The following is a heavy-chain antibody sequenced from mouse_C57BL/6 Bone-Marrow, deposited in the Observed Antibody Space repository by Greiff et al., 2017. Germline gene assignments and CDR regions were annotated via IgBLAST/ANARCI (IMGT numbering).Heavy chain of an antibody. D-gene: IGHD6-1*01. J-gene: IGHJ4*01. CDR2: IDPENGDT. CDR3: TTATLRAMDY. CDR1: GFNIKDDY. Sequence: VQLQQSGAELVRPGASVKLSCTASGFNIKDDYMHWVKQRPEQGLEWIGWIDPENGDTEYASKFQGKATITADTSSNTAYLQLSSLTSADTAVYYCTTATLRAMDYGGQGTAVTVSS. V-gene: IGHV14-4*01.